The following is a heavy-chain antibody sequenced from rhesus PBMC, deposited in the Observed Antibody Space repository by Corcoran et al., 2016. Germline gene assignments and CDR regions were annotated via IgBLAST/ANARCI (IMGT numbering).Heavy chain of an antibody. J-gene: IGHJ4*01. D-gene: IGHD1-44*02. CDR1: GGSISSRY. Sequence: QLQLQESGPGLVKPSETLSVTCAVSGGSISSRYWSWIRQAPWQGLEWIGYIYGSGSSTNYNPSLKSRVTLSVDTAKSQLSLKLSSVTTADTAVYYCARRYSGSYSFDYWGQGVLVTVSS. V-gene: IGHV4-169*01. CDR3: ARRYSGSYSFDY. CDR2: IYGSGSST.